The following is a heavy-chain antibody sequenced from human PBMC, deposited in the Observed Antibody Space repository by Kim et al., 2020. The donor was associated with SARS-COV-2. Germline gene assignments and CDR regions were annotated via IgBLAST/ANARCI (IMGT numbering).Heavy chain of an antibody. J-gene: IGHJ5*02. V-gene: IGHV4-61*01. CDR3: ARGTLPSQWLVGYWFDP. Sequence: SETLSLTCTVSGGSVSSGSYYWSWIRQPPGKGLEWIGYIYYSGSTNYNPSLKSRVTISVDTSKNQFSLKLSSVTAADTAVYYCARGTLPSQWLVGYWFDPWGQGTLVTVSS. CDR2: IYYSGST. CDR1: GGSVSSGSYY. D-gene: IGHD6-19*01.